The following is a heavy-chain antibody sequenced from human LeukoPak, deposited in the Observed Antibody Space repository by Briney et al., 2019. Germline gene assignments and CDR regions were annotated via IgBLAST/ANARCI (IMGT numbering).Heavy chain of an antibody. CDR2: TWYDGSNK. J-gene: IGHJ3*02. Sequence: GGSLRLSCAASGFTFSSYGMHWVRQAPGKGLEWVAVTWYDGSNKYYADSVKGRFTISRDNSKNTLYLQMNSLRAEDTAVYYCARDSRGYSYGYDAFDIWGQGTMVTVSS. D-gene: IGHD5-18*01. V-gene: IGHV3-33*01. CDR3: ARDSRGYSYGYDAFDI. CDR1: GFTFSSYG.